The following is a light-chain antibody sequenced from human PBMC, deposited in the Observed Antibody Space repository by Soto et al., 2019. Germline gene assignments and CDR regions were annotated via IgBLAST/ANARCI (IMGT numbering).Light chain of an antibody. CDR3: CSYACSSTWL. CDR1: SRDVGSYNL. J-gene: IGLJ3*02. V-gene: IGLV2-23*01. CDR2: EGS. Sequence: QAALTTPASVSGSPGQSITLSCTGTSRDVGSYNLVSWYQQHPGKAPKLMIYEGSKRPSGVSNRFSGSKSGNTASLTISGLQAEDEADYCCCSYACSSTWLFGGGTQLTVL.